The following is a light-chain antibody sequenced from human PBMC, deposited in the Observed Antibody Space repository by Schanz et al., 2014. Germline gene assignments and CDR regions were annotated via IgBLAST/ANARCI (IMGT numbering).Light chain of an antibody. Sequence: QSVLTQPPSASGTPGQRVTISCSGSSSNIGSNTVNWYQQLPGTAPKLLIYSNTHRPSGVPDRLSGSKSGTSASLAISGLQSEDEADYCCAAWDDSLNCWVFGGGTKLTVL. CDR2: SNT. CDR1: SSNIGSNT. V-gene: IGLV1-44*01. CDR3: AAWDDSLNCWV. J-gene: IGLJ3*02.